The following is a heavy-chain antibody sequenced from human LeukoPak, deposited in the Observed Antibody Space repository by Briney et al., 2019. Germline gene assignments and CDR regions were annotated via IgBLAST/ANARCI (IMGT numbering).Heavy chain of an antibody. V-gene: IGHV7-4-1*02. CDR2: INTNTGNP. D-gene: IGHD6-19*01. J-gene: IGHJ4*02. CDR3: ASPSARAVAGPPFDY. Sequence: ASVKVSCKASGNTFINYAMYWLRQAPGQGLEWMGWINTNTGNPTYAQGFTGRFVFSLDTSVTTAYLQISSLKAEDTAVYYCASPSARAVAGPPFDYWGQGTLVTVSS. CDR1: GNTFINYA.